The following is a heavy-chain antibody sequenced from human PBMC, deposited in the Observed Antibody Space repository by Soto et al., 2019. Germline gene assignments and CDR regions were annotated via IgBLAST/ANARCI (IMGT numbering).Heavy chain of an antibody. D-gene: IGHD1-1*01. CDR2: ISSSSNSI. J-gene: IGHJ4*02. CDR3: ANLDWSQLPNNFDY. V-gene: IGHV3-48*01. Sequence: GGSLRLSCAASGFTFSSYSMNWVRQAPGSGPEWVSYISSSSNSIYYADSVKGRFTISRDNAKNSLHLQMNSLRAEDTAVYYCANLDWSQLPNNFDYWGQGTLVTVSS. CDR1: GFTFSSYS.